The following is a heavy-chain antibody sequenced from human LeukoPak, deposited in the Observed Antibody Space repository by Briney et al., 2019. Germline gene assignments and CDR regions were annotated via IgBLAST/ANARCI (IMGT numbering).Heavy chain of an antibody. CDR1: GFTFRSYV. J-gene: IGHJ4*02. V-gene: IGHV3-30-3*01. CDR3: AREGYYGSGSPPSLYFDY. D-gene: IGHD3-10*01. Sequence: PGGSLRLSCAASGFTFRSYVTHWVRQAPGKGLEWVAVTSSDLNVKLYADSVKGRFTISRDNSRSTLYLQMNSLRPEDTAIYYCAREGYYGSGSPPSLYFDYWGQGTLVTVSS. CDR2: TSSDLNVK.